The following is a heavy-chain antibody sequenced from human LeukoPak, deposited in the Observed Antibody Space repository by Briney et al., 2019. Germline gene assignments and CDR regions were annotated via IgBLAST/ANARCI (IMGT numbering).Heavy chain of an antibody. V-gene: IGHV4-59*01. Sequence: PSETLSLTCTVCGGSISSYYWSWIRQPPGKRLEWIGYIYYTGSTNYNPSLKSRVTMSVDTSKNQFSLRLNSVTAADTAVFYCASGMYFFDSWGQGTPVTVSS. CDR3: ASGMYFFDS. J-gene: IGHJ4*02. CDR2: IYYTGST. CDR1: GGSISSYY.